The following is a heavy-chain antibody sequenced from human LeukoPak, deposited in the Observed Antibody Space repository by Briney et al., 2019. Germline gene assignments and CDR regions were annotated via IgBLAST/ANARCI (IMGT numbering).Heavy chain of an antibody. J-gene: IGHJ3*02. Sequence: GGSLRLSCAASEFAFSTYWMSWVRQAPGKGLEWVSAISGSGGSTYYADSVKGRFTISRDNSKNTLYLQMNSLRAEDTAVYYCAKCRKITIFGVVMCAFDIWGQGTMVTVSS. CDR1: EFAFSTYW. CDR2: ISGSGGST. D-gene: IGHD3-3*01. CDR3: AKCRKITIFGVVMCAFDI. V-gene: IGHV3-23*01.